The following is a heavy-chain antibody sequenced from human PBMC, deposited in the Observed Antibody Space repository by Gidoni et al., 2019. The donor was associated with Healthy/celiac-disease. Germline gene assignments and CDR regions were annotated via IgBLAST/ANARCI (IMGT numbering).Heavy chain of an antibody. J-gene: IGHJ4*02. CDR1: GGSISSGSYY. CDR3: AREDFWSGYSFDY. Sequence: QVQLQESGPGLVKPSQTLSLTCTVSGGSISSGSYYWSWIRQPAGKGLEWIGRIYTSGSTNYNPSLKSRVTISVDTSKNQFSLKLSSVTAADTAVYYCAREDFWSGYSFDYWGQGTLVTVSS. CDR2: IYTSGST. V-gene: IGHV4-61*02. D-gene: IGHD3-3*01.